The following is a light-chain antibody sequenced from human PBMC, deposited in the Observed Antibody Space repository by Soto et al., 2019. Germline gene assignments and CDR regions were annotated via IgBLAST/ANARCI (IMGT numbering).Light chain of an antibody. Sequence: QSALTQPASVSGSPGQSITISCTGTSSDVGGYNYVSWYQQHPGKASKLVIYEVTKRPPGVSNRFSGSKSGNTASLTISGLQAEDETDYYCSSYTSANHVVFGGGTKLTVL. CDR1: SSDVGGYNY. CDR2: EVT. V-gene: IGLV2-14*01. CDR3: SSYTSANHVV. J-gene: IGLJ2*01.